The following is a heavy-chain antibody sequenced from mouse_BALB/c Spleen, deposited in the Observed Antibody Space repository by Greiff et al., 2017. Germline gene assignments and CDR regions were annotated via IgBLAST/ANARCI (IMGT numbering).Heavy chain of an antibody. CDR3: ARGQIYYYGSSYGKYFDV. V-gene: IGHV3-2*02. D-gene: IGHD1-1*01. CDR2: ISYSGST. CDR1: GYSITSDYA. Sequence: DVQLQESGPGLVKPSQSLSLTCTVTGYSITSDYAWNWIRQFPGNKLEWMGYISYSGSTSYNPSLKSRISITRDTSKNQFFLQLNSATTEDTATYYCARGQIYYYGSSYGKYFDVWGAGTTVTVSS. J-gene: IGHJ1*01.